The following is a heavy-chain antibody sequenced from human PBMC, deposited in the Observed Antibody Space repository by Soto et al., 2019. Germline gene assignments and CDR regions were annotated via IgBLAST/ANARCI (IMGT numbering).Heavy chain of an antibody. Sequence: QITLKESGPTLVKPTQPLTLTCTFSGFSLSTSGVGVGWIRQPPGKALEWLALIYWNDDKRYSPSLKSRLTITKDTSKNQVVLTMTNMDPVDTATYYCAHPDGTSSGYYLGWDYWGQGTLVTVSS. J-gene: IGHJ4*02. CDR1: GFSLSTSGVG. CDR3: AHPDGTSSGYYLGWDY. V-gene: IGHV2-5*01. D-gene: IGHD3-22*01. CDR2: IYWNDDK.